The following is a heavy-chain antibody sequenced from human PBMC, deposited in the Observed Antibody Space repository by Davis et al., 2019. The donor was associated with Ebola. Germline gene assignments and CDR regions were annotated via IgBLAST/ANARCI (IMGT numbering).Heavy chain of an antibody. CDR3: ARGKGIVVVPAAILDGYYYGMDV. D-gene: IGHD2-2*01. Sequence: SVKVSCKASGGTFSSYAISWVRQAPGQGLEWMGGIIPIFGTANYAQKFQGRVTITADESTSTAYMELSSRRSEDTAVYYCARGKGIVVVPAAILDGYYYGMDVWGQGTTVTVSS. CDR1: GGTFSSYA. V-gene: IGHV1-69*13. CDR2: IIPIFGTA. J-gene: IGHJ6*02.